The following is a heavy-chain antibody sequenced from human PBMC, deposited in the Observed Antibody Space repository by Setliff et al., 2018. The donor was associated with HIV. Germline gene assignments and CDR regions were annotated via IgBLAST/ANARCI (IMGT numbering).Heavy chain of an antibody. J-gene: IGHJ6*03. CDR1: GYTFTSSG. CDR3: AREGLWFGDRGYYMDV. CDR2: IGTYNSDT. V-gene: IGHV1-18*01. Sequence: ASVKVSCKASGYTFTSSGITWVRQAPGQGLEWMGWIGTYNSDTNYAQKFQGRVTMTTDTSTSTAYMELRSLISDDTAVYYCAREGLWFGDRGYYMDVWGTGTAVTVSS. D-gene: IGHD3-10*01.